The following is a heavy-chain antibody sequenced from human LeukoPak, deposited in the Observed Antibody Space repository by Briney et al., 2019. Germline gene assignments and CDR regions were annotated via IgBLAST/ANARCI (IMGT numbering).Heavy chain of an antibody. CDR3: ARRSSSWPHFDY. J-gene: IGHJ4*02. V-gene: IGHV4-39*01. Sequence: SETLSLTCTVSGGSISSSNYYWGWIRQPPGTGLEWLGSIYYSGSTYYNPSLKSRVTISVDTSKNQFSLKLSSVTAADTAVYYCARRSSSWPHFDYWGQGTLVTVSS. CDR2: IYYSGST. CDR1: GGSISSSNYY. D-gene: IGHD6-13*01.